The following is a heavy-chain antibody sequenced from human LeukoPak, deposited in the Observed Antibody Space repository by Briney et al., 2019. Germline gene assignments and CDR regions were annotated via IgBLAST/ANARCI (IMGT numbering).Heavy chain of an antibody. CDR3: ARDGGYGRGWFDP. V-gene: IGHV4-61*02. Sequence: PSQTLSLTCTVSGGSISSGSYYWSWIRQPAGKGLEWIGRIYTSGSTNYNPSLKSRVTISVDTSKYQFSLKLSSVTAADTAVYYCARDGGYGRGWFDPWGQGTLVTVSS. J-gene: IGHJ5*02. CDR1: GGSISSGSYY. D-gene: IGHD5-12*01. CDR2: IYTSGST.